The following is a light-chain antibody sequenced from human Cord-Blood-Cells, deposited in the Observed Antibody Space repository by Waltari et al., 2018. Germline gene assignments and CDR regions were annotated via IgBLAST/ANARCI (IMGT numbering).Light chain of an antibody. CDR2: DAS. CDR3: QQFSSYPRT. J-gene: IGKJ4*01. V-gene: IGKV1-13*02. CDR1: QGISSA. Sequence: AIQLTQSPSSLSASLGDRATISCRASQGISSALAWYQQKPGEAPKLLIYDASSVASGIPARFSGSGSGTDFTLTISSLEPEDFAAYYCQQFSSYPRTFGGGTKVEIK.